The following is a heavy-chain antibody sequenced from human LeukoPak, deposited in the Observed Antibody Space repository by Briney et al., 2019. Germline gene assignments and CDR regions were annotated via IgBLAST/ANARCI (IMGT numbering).Heavy chain of an antibody. CDR3: ARVWSGWYLFDY. Sequence: PGGSLRLSCAASGFTFSSYWMHWVRQAPGKGLVWVSRINSDGSSTSYADSVKGRFTISRDNAKNTLYPQMNSLRAEDTAVYYCARVWSGWYLFDYWGQGTLVTVSS. CDR1: GFTFSSYW. J-gene: IGHJ4*02. D-gene: IGHD6-19*01. V-gene: IGHV3-74*01. CDR2: INSDGSST.